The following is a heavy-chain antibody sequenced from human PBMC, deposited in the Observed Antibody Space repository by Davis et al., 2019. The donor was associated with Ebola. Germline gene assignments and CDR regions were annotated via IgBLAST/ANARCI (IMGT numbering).Heavy chain of an antibody. J-gene: IGHJ4*02. CDR2: ISSTGGTT. CDR3: AKMGNDFGDFPDNY. V-gene: IGHV3-23*01. CDR1: GFTFGFYA. Sequence: GGSLRLSCAASGFTFGFYAMSWVRQAPGKGLEWVSAISSTGGTTYYADSVEGRFSMSLDISKNLVYLQMDSLRPEDTATYFCAKMGNDFGDFPDNYWGQGTLVIVSS. D-gene: IGHD4-17*01.